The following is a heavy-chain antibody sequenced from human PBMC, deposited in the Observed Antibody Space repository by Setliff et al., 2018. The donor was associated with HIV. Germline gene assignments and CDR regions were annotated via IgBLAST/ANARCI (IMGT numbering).Heavy chain of an antibody. CDR3: ASGILTGYGMDV. Sequence: ASVKVSCKASGYTFTSYAMHWVRQAPGQRLEWMGWINAGNGNTKYSQKFQGRVTITRNTSITTAYMELSSLRSEDTAVYYCASGILTGYGMDVWGQGTTVTVSS. CDR2: INAGNGNT. CDR1: GYTFTSYA. V-gene: IGHV1-3*01. J-gene: IGHJ6*02. D-gene: IGHD3-9*01.